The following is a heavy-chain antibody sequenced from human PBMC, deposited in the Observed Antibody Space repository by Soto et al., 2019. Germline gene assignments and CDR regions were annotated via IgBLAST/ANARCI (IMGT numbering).Heavy chain of an antibody. D-gene: IGHD3-10*01. CDR1: GFNFIRKY. CDR2: LYSGGTT. J-gene: IGHJ4*02. Sequence: EVQLVESGGGLIQPGGSLRLSCAASGFNFIRKYMIWVRQAPGKGLEWVSILYSGGTTYYADSVKGRVTISRDTSENTLYLQMNSLRAEDTAVYYCATGLYDSGSFYFDFWGQGTLVSVSS. V-gene: IGHV3-53*01. CDR3: ATGLYDSGSFYFDF.